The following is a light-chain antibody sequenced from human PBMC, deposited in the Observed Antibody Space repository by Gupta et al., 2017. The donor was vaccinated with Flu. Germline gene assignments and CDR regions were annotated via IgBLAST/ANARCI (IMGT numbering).Light chain of an antibody. J-gene: IGKJ2*01. CDR2: GAS. CDR3: QQYGSSLFT. Sequence: VLTQSPSTLSLSPGERATLSCRASQSLSSSYLAWYQQKPGQAPRLLFYGASARATGTPDRFTGSGSGTDFTLTISRLEPEDFAVYYCQQYGSSLFTFGHGTKVEIK. CDR1: QSLSSSY. V-gene: IGKV3-20*01.